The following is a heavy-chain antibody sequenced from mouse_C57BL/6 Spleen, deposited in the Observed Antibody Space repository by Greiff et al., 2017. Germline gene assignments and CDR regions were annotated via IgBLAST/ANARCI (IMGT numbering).Heavy chain of an antibody. CDR1: GFTFSSYA. CDR2: ISDGGSYT. Sequence: EVQVVESGGGFVKPGGSLKLSCAASGFTFSSYAMSWVRQTPEKRLEWVATISDGGSYTYYTENVKGRFTISRDNAKNYLYLRMSTLKAEDTDMYECGSGDAYDAMDYWGQGTSVTVSS. J-gene: IGHJ4*01. CDR3: GSGDAYDAMDY. V-gene: IGHV5-4*01. D-gene: IGHD3-3*01.